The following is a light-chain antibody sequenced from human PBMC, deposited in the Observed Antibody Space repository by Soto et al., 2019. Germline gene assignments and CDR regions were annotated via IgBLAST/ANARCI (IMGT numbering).Light chain of an antibody. V-gene: IGKV3-20*01. CDR1: QGVSSGY. J-gene: IGKJ1*01. CDR2: GAS. CDR3: QQYGSSRT. Sequence: EMVLTQSPGTLSLSPGERATLSCRASQGVSSGYLAWYQQKPGQAPRLLIYGASSRATGIPDRFSGSGSGTDFTLTISRLEPEDFAVYYCQQYGSSRTFGQGTKVEIK.